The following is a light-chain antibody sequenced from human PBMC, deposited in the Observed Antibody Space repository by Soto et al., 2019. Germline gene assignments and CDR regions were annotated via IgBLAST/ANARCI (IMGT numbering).Light chain of an antibody. CDR3: QQNGSLPIT. CDR1: QSLTGGY. CDR2: SAS. J-gene: IGKJ5*01. Sequence: DIVLTQSPGTLSLSPGERATLSCRASQSLTGGYLAWFQQKPGQTPRLLIYSASNRATGIPDMFSGSGSGTDFTLTISRLVPEDFVVYYCQQNGSLPITFGQGTRLEIK. V-gene: IGKV3-20*01.